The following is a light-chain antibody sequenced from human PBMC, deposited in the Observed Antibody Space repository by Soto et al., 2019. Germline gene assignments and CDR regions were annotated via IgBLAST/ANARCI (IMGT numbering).Light chain of an antibody. Sequence: QSALTQPRSVSASSGHSVTISCTGTRSDFGGYNYVSWYQHHPGKAPKLMIYGVSARPSGVPDRFSGSKSGNTASLTISGLQAEDEADYYCCSYAGTPYVFGTGTKVTVL. V-gene: IGLV2-11*01. J-gene: IGLJ1*01. CDR2: GVS. CDR1: RSDFGGYNY. CDR3: CSYAGTPYV.